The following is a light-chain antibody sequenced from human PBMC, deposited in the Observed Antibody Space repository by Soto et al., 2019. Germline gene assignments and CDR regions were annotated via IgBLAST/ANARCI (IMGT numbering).Light chain of an antibody. CDR1: QSISRY. Sequence: DIQMTQSPSSLSASVGDRVTITCRASQSISRYLNWYQQKPGKAPKLLIYAASSLQSGVPSRFSGSGSGTDFTLTISSLQPEDFATYYCQESYSPFPVTFGGGTKVEIK. CDR2: AAS. J-gene: IGKJ4*01. CDR3: QESYSPFPVT. V-gene: IGKV1-39*01.